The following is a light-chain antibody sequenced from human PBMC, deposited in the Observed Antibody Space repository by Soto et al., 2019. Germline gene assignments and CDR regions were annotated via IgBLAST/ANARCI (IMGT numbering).Light chain of an antibody. CDR1: QSVSSY. V-gene: IGKV3-11*01. CDR2: DAS. J-gene: IGKJ5*01. CDR3: QQRSNWPPIT. Sequence: ERVLTHSPATLSLSPGERATLSCRASQSVSSYLAWYQQKPGQAPRILIYDASNRATGIPARFSGSGSGTDFTLTISSLEPEDFAVYYCQQRSNWPPITFGQGTRLQI.